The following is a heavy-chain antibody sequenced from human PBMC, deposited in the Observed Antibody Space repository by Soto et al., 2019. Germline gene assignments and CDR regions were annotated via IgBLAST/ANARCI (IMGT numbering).Heavy chain of an antibody. V-gene: IGHV3-66*01. CDR1: GFTVSSYR. Sequence: HPGGSLRLSCAASGFTVSSYRMSWVRQAPGKGLEWVSVLYSAGSADFADSVKGRFTISRDNSKNTLYLQMNSLRAEDTAVYYCARWGIAAGDYWGQGTLVTVSS. D-gene: IGHD6-13*01. CDR2: LYSAGSA. CDR3: ARWGIAAGDY. J-gene: IGHJ4*02.